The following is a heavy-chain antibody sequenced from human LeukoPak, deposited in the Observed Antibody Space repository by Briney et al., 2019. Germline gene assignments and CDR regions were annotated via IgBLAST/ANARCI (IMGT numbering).Heavy chain of an antibody. CDR2: ISAYNGNT. V-gene: IGHV1-18*01. D-gene: IGHD6-19*01. CDR3: ARDPGPRDIAVAGTLDY. CDR1: GYTFTSYG. J-gene: IGHJ4*02. Sequence: GASVKVSCKASGYTFTSYGISWVRQAPGQGLEWMGWISAYNGNTNYAQKLQGRVTMTTDTSTSTAYMELRSLRSDDTAVYYCARDPGPRDIAVAGTLDYWGQGTLVTVSS.